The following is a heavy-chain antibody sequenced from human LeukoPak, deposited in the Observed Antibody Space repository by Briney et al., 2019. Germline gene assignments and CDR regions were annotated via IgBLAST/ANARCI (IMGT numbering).Heavy chain of an antibody. V-gene: IGHV1-46*01. D-gene: IGHD6-13*01. CDR2: INPSGGSR. J-gene: IGHJ5*02. Sequence: ASVKVSCKASGHTFSIYNMHWVRQAPGQGLEWMGIINPSGGSRSNTQKFQGRVTMTTDTSTSTAYMELRSLRSDDTAVYYCAREVRVAAAGTSDPWGQGTLVTVSS. CDR1: GHTFSIYN. CDR3: AREVRVAAAGTSDP.